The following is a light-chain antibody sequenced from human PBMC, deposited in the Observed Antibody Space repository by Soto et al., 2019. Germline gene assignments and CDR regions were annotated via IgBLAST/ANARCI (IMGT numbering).Light chain of an antibody. Sequence: EIVLTQSPATLSLSPGERATLSCRASQNIYTYLAWYQHKPGQAPRLLIDDASNRATGIPARFSGSGSGTDFTLPIASLEPEDFALYYCQQRSNWPTFGQGTRLEIK. CDR2: DAS. CDR3: QQRSNWPT. V-gene: IGKV3-11*01. CDR1: QNIYTY. J-gene: IGKJ5*01.